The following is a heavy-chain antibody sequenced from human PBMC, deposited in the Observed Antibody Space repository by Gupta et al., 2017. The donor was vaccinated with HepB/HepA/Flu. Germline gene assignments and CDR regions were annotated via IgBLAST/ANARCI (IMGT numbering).Heavy chain of an antibody. CDR2: ISGSGGFT. CDR3: TKHLYEKSYYGMDV. CDR1: EFPFTSHA. J-gene: IGHJ6*02. D-gene: IGHD2-8*01. Sequence: VQLLVSGGGLVQPGRFLRYSCAVSEFPFTSHAISRSRQAPGKGLEWVSYISGSGGFTYYADSVKGRFTISRDNSKNTLYLQMNSLRAEDTAVYYCTKHLYEKSYYGMDVWGQGTTVTVSS. V-gene: IGHV3-23*01.